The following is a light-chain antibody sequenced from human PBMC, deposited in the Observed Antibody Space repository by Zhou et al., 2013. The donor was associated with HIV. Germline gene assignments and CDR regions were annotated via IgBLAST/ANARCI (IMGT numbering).Light chain of an antibody. CDR3: QQRSDWWT. CDR2: DTS. Sequence: EIVLTQSPATLSLSPGERATLSCRASQSISSYLAWYQQKPGQAPRLLIYDTSNRATGIPARFSGSGAGTDFTLTISSLEPEDSAVYYCQQRSDWWTFGQGTKVKVK. V-gene: IGKV3-11*01. CDR1: QSISSY. J-gene: IGKJ1*01.